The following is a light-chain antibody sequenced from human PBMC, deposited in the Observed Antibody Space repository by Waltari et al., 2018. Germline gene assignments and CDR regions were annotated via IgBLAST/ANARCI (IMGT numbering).Light chain of an antibody. CDR1: SSDIGRYDI. V-gene: IGLV2-23*02. Sequence: QSALTQPASVSGSPGQSVTISCTGASSDIGRYDIVSWYQQNPGNAPEHIIGDVSKRPSGVSDRFSGSKSGDTASLTISGLQFEDEADYYCCSYAGNYIWVFGGGTRLTVL. CDR3: CSYAGNYIWV. J-gene: IGLJ3*02. CDR2: DVS.